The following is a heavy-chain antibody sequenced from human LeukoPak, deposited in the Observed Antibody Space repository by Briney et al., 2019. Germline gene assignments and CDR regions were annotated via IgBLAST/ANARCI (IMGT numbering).Heavy chain of an antibody. J-gene: IGHJ4*02. CDR3: ARGLFHYDSSGHYYFPYYFDY. CDR2: VYYSGST. D-gene: IGHD3-22*01. Sequence: PSGTLSLTCTVSSGSISSGNYYWGWIRQPPGKGLEWIGSVYYSGSTYYNPSLESRVTISVDTSKNQFSLKLSSVTAADTAVYYCARGLFHYDSSGHYYFPYYFDYWGQGTLVTVSS. CDR1: SGSISSGNYY. V-gene: IGHV4-39*07.